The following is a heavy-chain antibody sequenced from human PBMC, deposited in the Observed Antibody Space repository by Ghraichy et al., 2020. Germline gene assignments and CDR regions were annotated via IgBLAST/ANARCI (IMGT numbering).Heavy chain of an antibody. Sequence: GGSLRLSCAASGFTFSSYAMSWVRQAPGKGLDWVSSVSGSGGSTYYADSVNGRFTISRDSSKNTLHLQMNSPRAEDTAVYYCAKDQTIGWGYVDWFDPWCQGTLVTFSS. D-gene: IGHD3-10*01. CDR3: AKDQTIGWGYVDWFDP. CDR2: VSGSGGST. J-gene: IGHJ5*02. CDR1: GFTFSSYA. V-gene: IGHV3-23*01.